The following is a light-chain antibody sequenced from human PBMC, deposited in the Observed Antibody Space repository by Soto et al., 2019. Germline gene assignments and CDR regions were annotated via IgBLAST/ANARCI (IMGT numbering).Light chain of an antibody. CDR1: QSVSSSY. CDR2: GAS. J-gene: IGKJ5*01. Sequence: IALTQSPATLSLYPGERATLSCGASQSVSSSYLAWYQQKPGQAPRLLIYGASTRATGIPDRFSGSGSGTGFTLTISRLEPEDFAVYYCQQYGSSPPITFGQGTRLEIK. V-gene: IGKV3-20*01. CDR3: QQYGSSPPIT.